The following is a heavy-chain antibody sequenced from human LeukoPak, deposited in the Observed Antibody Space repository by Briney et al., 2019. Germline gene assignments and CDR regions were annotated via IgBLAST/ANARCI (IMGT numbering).Heavy chain of an antibody. Sequence: GGSLRLSCAASGFIFSNYHMSWVRQAPGKGLEWVSRISGVTTSTYYADSVKGRFTISRDNSKNTLYVQMNSLRAEDTAVYYCATGDDTSGPDLYYFDFWGQGTLVTVSS. CDR1: GFIFSNYH. V-gene: IGHV3-23*01. CDR2: ISGVTTST. D-gene: IGHD3-22*01. CDR3: ATGDDTSGPDLYYFDF. J-gene: IGHJ4*02.